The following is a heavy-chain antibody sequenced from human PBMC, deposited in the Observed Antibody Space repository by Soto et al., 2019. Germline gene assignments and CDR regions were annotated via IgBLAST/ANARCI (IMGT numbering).Heavy chain of an antibody. J-gene: IGHJ3*02. CDR2: IRSKAYGGTT. Sequence: PGGSLRLSCTASGFTFGDYAMSWVRQAPGKGLEWVGFIRSKAYGGTTEYAASVKGRFTISRDDSKSIAYLQMNSLKTEDTAVYYCTPKFGGVIDAFDIWGQGTMVTVSS. CDR1: GFTFGDYA. D-gene: IGHD3-16*02. CDR3: TPKFGGVIDAFDI. V-gene: IGHV3-49*04.